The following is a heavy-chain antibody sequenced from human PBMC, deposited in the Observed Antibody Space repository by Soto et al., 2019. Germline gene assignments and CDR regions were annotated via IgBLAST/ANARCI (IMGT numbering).Heavy chain of an antibody. V-gene: IGHV5-51*01. CDR2: IYPGDSDT. Sequence: PGESLKISCKGSGYSFTSYWIGWVRQMPGKGLEWMGIIYPGDSDTRYSPSFQGQVTISADKSISTAYLQWSSLKASDTAMYYCAKDRGRGPAAYDFDYWGQGTLVTVSS. CDR3: AKDRGRGPAAYDFDY. J-gene: IGHJ4*02. CDR1: GYSFTSYW. D-gene: IGHD2-2*01.